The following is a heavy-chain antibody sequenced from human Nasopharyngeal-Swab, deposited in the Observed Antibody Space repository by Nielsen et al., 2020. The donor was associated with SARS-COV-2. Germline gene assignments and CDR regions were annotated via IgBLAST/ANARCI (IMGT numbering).Heavy chain of an antibody. CDR2: IYHSGST. J-gene: IGHJ6*02. CDR1: GGSISSGGYS. Sequence: SETLSLTCAVSGGSISSGGYSWSWIRQPPGKGLEWIGYIYHSGSTYCNPSLKSRVTISVDTSKNQFSLKLSSVTAADTAVYYCARHRGIYYYYYGMDVWGQGTTVPSP. D-gene: IGHD3-10*01. V-gene: IGHV4-30-2*03. CDR3: ARHRGIYYYYYGMDV.